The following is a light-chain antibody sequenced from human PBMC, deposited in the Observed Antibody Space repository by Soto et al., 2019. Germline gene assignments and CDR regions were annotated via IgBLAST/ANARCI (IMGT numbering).Light chain of an antibody. V-gene: IGKV1-39*01. CDR3: QHTSSTPFT. Sequence: DIQMTQTPSSLSASVGDRVTITCQASQDINNCLNWYQQKPGKAPKLLIYAASSLQSGVPSRFSGSGSGTDFTLTISSLQPEDFATYYCQHTSSTPFTFGPGTKVDIK. J-gene: IGKJ3*01. CDR1: QDINNC. CDR2: AAS.